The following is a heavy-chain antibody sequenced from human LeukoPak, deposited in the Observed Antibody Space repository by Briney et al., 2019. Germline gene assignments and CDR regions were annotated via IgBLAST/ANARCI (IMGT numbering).Heavy chain of an antibody. CDR1: GGSLSSYY. CDR2: IYYSGST. CDR3: AKVGYCDAGPCYFDS. J-gene: IGHJ4*02. V-gene: IGHV4-59*08. Sequence: SETLSLTCTVSGGSLSSYYWSWIRQPPGKGLEWIGYIYYSGSTNYNPSLNSRVTLSVDTSKNQFSLELNSVTAADTAVYYCAKVGYCDAGPCYFDSWGQGTLVTVSS. D-gene: IGHD2-15*01.